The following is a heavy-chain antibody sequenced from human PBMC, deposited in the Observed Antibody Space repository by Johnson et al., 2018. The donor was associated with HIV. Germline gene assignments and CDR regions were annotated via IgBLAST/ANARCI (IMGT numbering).Heavy chain of an antibody. CDR2: IRYDGSNK. Sequence: QVQLVESGGGVVQPGRSLRLSCAASGFTFSRYGMHWVRQAPGKGLEWVAFIRYDGSNKYYADSVKGRFTISRDNSKNTLYLQMNSLRVEDTAVYYCASEVRGVLDIWGQGTMVTVSS. D-gene: IGHD3-10*01. V-gene: IGHV3-30*02. CDR1: GFTFSRYG. CDR3: ASEVRGVLDI. J-gene: IGHJ3*02.